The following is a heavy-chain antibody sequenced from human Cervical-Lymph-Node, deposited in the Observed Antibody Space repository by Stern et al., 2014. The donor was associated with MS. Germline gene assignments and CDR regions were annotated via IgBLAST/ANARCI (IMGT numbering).Heavy chain of an antibody. D-gene: IGHD3-22*01. CDR1: GFSLSTSGMC. Sequence: QVTLRESGPALVKPTQTLTLTCTFSGFSLSTSGMCVSWIRQPPGKALEWLALIDWDDDKYYSTSLKTRLTISKDTSKNQVVLTMTNMDPVDTATYYCARLNPYYYDSSGYYFDYWGQGTLVTVSS. J-gene: IGHJ4*02. CDR3: ARLNPYYYDSSGYYFDY. CDR2: IDWDDDK. V-gene: IGHV2-70*01.